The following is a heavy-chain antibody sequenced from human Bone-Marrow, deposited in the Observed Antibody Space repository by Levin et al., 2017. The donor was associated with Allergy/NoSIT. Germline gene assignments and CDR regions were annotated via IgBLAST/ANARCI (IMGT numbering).Heavy chain of an antibody. V-gene: IGHV1-2*02. J-gene: IGHJ4*02. CDR2: INPNSGGT. D-gene: IGHD2-15*01. CDR3: AGVGYCSGGSCFPNFDY. Sequence: EASVKVSCKASGYTFTGYYMHWVRQAPGQGLEWMGWINPNSGGTNYAQKFQGRVTMTRDTSISTAYMELSRLRSDDTAVYYCAGVGYCSGGSCFPNFDYWGQGTLVTVSS. CDR1: GYTFTGYY.